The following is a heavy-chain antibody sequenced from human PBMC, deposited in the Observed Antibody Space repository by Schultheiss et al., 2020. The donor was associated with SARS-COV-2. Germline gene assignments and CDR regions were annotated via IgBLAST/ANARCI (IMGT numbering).Heavy chain of an antibody. CDR2: ISGSGGST. CDR1: GFTFSSYA. V-gene: IGHV3-23*01. CDR3: AKVRDSSGYYQYFDY. J-gene: IGHJ4*02. D-gene: IGHD3-22*01. Sequence: GGSLRLSCAASGFTFSSYAMSWVRQAPGKGLEWVSAISGSGGSTYYADSVKGRFTISRDNSKNTLYLQMNSLRAEDTAVYYCAKVRDSSGYYQYFDYWGQGTLVTVSS.